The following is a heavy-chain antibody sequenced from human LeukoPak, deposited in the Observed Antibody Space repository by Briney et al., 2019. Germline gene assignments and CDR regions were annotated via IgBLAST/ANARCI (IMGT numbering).Heavy chain of an antibody. Sequence: SETLSLTCTVSGGSISSYYWSWIRQPPGKGLEWIGYIYYSGSTNYNPSLKSRVTISVDTSKNQFSLKLSSVTAADTAVYYCARLCSSTSTPRCGAFDIWGQGTMVTVSS. CDR2: IYYSGST. J-gene: IGHJ3*02. CDR3: ARLCSSTSTPRCGAFDI. V-gene: IGHV4-59*08. D-gene: IGHD2-2*01. CDR1: GGSISSYY.